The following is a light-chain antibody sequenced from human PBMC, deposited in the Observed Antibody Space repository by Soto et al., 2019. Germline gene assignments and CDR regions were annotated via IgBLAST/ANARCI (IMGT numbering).Light chain of an antibody. Sequence: DIEMTQSPSSLSASEGARVTIICRPSRSINSYLNWNQQRPGKPPQLLIFDASSLPTGVPSRFSGSGSETDFSLTITNLQPDDFATYFCQQSYSPPFTFGPGTTVDVK. J-gene: IGKJ3*01. CDR2: DAS. CDR1: RSINSY. CDR3: QQSYSPPFT. V-gene: IGKV1-39*01.